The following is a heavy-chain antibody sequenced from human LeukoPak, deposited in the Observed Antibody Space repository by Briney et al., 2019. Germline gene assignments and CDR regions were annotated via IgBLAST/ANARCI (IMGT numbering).Heavy chain of an antibody. D-gene: IGHD6-13*01. Sequence: PGGSLRLSCVASGFTFSSYGMHWVRQAPGKGLEWVAVIWYDGSNKYYADSVKGRFTISRDNSKNTLYLQMNSLRAEDTAVYYCVRDIAAAGAYGMDVWGQGTTVTVSS. CDR1: GFTFSSYG. CDR2: IWYDGSNK. CDR3: VRDIAAAGAYGMDV. J-gene: IGHJ6*02. V-gene: IGHV3-33*01.